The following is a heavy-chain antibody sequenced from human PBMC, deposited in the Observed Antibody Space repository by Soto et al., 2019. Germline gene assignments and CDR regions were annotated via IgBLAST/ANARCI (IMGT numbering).Heavy chain of an antibody. CDR3: ATDHGPVAGNAYDY. CDR1: GYTLTELS. Sequence: ASVKVSCKVSGYTLTELSMHWVRQAPGKGLEWMGGFDPEDGETIYAQKFQGRVTMTEGTSTDTAYMELSSLRSEDTAVYYCATDHGPVAGNAYDYWGQGTLVTVSS. CDR2: FDPEDGET. V-gene: IGHV1-24*01. D-gene: IGHD6-19*01. J-gene: IGHJ4*02.